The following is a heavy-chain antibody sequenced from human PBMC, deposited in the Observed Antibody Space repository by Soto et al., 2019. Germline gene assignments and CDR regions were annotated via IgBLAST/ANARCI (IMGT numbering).Heavy chain of an antibody. V-gene: IGHV2-70*11. CDR3: ARTGGYCSGGSCYLPKYGMDV. Sequence: SGPTLVNPTQTLTLTCTFSGFSLSTSGMCVSWIRQPPGKALEWLARIDWDDDKYYSTSLKTRLTISKDTSKNQVVLTMTNMDPVDTATYYCARTGGYCSGGSCYLPKYGMDVWGQGNTVTVS. J-gene: IGHJ6*02. CDR2: IDWDDDK. D-gene: IGHD2-15*01. CDR1: GFSLSTSGMC.